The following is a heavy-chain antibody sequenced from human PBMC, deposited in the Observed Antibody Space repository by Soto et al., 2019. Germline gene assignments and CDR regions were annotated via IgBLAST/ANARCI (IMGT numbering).Heavy chain of an antibody. Sequence: SETLSLTCTVSGGSISSYYWSWIRQPPGKGLEWIGYIYYSGSTNYNPSLKSRVTISVDTSKSQFSLKLSSVTAADTAVYYCATIGTSLVYWGQGALVTVSS. CDR1: GGSISSYY. J-gene: IGHJ4*02. CDR3: ATIGTSLVY. CDR2: IYYSGST. D-gene: IGHD3-16*01. V-gene: IGHV4-59*01.